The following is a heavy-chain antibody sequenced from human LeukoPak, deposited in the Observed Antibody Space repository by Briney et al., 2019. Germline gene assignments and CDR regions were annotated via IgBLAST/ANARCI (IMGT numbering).Heavy chain of an antibody. V-gene: IGHV3-33*01. CDR3: ARDKYSSSSYYFDY. Sequence: GGSLRLSCAASGFTFSNYGMHWVRQAPGQGLEWVALIWYDGSNKYYADSVKGRFTISRDNSKNTLYLQMNSLRAEDTAVYYCARDKYSSSSYYFDYWGQGTLVTVSS. J-gene: IGHJ4*02. D-gene: IGHD6-6*01. CDR1: GFTFSNYG. CDR2: IWYDGSNK.